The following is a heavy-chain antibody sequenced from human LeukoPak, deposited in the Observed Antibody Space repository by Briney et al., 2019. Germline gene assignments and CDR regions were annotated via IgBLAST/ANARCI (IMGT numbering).Heavy chain of an antibody. CDR1: GGTFSSYA. V-gene: IGHV1-69*04. Sequence: ASVKVSCKASGGTFSSYAISWVRQAPGQGLEWMGRTIPILGIANYAQKFQGRVTITADKSTSTAYMELSSLRSEDTAVYYCARDFSSGWYGGWGAFDIWGQGTMVTVSS. D-gene: IGHD6-19*01. CDR3: ARDFSSGWYGGWGAFDI. J-gene: IGHJ3*02. CDR2: TIPILGIA.